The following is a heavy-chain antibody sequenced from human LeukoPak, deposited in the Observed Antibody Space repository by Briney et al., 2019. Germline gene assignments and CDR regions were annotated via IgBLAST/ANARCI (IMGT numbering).Heavy chain of an antibody. Sequence: VASVKVSCKASGYTFTSYGISWVRQAPGQGLEWMGWISAYNGNTNYAQKLQGRVTMTTDTSTSTAYMELRSLRSDDAAVYYCARAMTSNYMGWNYYYYYYMDVWGKGTTVTVSS. J-gene: IGHJ6*03. V-gene: IGHV1-18*01. CDR2: ISAYNGNT. CDR1: GYTFTSYG. CDR3: ARAMTSNYMGWNYYYYYYMDV. D-gene: IGHD4-11*01.